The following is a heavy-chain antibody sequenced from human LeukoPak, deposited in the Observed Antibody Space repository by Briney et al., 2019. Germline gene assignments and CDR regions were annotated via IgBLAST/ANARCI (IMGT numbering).Heavy chain of an antibody. V-gene: IGHV4-38-2*02. CDR1: GYSISSGYY. CDR2: IYHSGST. J-gene: IGHJ6*03. Sequence: PSETLSLTCTVSGYSISSGYYWGWIRQPPGKGLEWIGSIYHSGSTYYNPSLKSRVTISVDTSKNQFSLKLSSVTAADTAVYYCARPTVPPLPYYYYYMDVWGKGTTVTVSS. CDR3: ARPTVPPLPYYYYYMDV. D-gene: IGHD1-1*01.